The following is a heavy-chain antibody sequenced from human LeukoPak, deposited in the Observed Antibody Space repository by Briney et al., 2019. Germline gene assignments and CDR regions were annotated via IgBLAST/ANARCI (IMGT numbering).Heavy chain of an antibody. CDR3: AKERGGDDSRGYLDY. CDR1: GFTFSSYS. Sequence: GGSLRLSCAASGFTFSSYSMNWVRQAPGKGLEWVSDISSSGSTIYYADSVKGRFTISRDNSKNTLYLQMNSLRAEDTAVYYCAKERGGDDSRGYLDYWGQGTLVTVSS. J-gene: IGHJ4*02. D-gene: IGHD3-22*01. CDR2: ISSSGSTI. V-gene: IGHV3-48*01.